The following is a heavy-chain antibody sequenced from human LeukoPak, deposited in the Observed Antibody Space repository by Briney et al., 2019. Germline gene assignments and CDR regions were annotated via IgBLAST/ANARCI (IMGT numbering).Heavy chain of an antibody. CDR3: AKEKTTRSALGFDY. CDR2: IRGGDKT. Sequence: GGSLRLSCAASGFMFSAYTMYWVRQAPGKGLEWVSGIRGGDKTYYADSVKGRFTISRDNSMNTLLLQMNSLRAEDTAVYYCAKEKTTRSALGFDYWGQGTLVTVSS. V-gene: IGHV3-23*01. J-gene: IGHJ4*02. CDR1: GFMFSAYT. D-gene: IGHD4-17*01.